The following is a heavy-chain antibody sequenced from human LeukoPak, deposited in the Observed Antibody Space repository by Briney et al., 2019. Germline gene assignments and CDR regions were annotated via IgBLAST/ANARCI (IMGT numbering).Heavy chain of an antibody. CDR2: ISTAGDP. J-gene: IGHJ3*02. CDR1: GFTVSNYD. V-gene: IGHV3-13*04. D-gene: IGHD3-10*01. Sequence: PGGSLRLSCAASGFTVSNYDLHWVRQGTGKGLEWVSGISTAGDPYYPGSVKGRFTISRDNAKKSLYLQMNSLRDGDTAVYYCARGIRAGVWAFDIWGQGTMVTVAS. CDR3: ARGIRAGVWAFDI.